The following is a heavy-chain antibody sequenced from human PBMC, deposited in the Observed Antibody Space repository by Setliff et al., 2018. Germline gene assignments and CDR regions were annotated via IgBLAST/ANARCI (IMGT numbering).Heavy chain of an antibody. D-gene: IGHD6-19*01. V-gene: IGHV4-61*09. CDR2: IYTSGST. CDR3: ARAISGWYSAHYYYMDV. Sequence: PSETLSLTCSVSGGSISSGSDYWTRIRQPAGKGLEWIGHIYTSGSTNYNPSLKSRVTISVDTSKNQFSLKLSSVTAADTAVYYCARAISGWYSAHYYYMDVWGKGTAVTVSS. J-gene: IGHJ6*03. CDR1: GGSISSGSDY.